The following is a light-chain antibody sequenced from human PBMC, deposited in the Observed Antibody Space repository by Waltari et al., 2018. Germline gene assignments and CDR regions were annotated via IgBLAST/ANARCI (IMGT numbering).Light chain of an antibody. J-gene: IGKJ3*01. Sequence: DIVVTQPSASMAVSLGERATINCKSSQRVLSRSNCLNYFGWYQQKVGQPPKLLIYWASTRASGVPERFSGSGFGTAFTLTIGSLQAEDVAGYYCQQYYTTPQTFGPGTKVDVK. CDR3: QQYYTTPQT. V-gene: IGKV4-1*01. CDR1: QRVLSRSNCLNY. CDR2: WAS.